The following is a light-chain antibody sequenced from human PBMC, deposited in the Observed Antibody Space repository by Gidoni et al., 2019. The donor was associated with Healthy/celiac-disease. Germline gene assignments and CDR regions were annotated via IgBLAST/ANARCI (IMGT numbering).Light chain of an antibody. Sequence: DIQMTQSPSSLSASVGDRVTITCQASQDISNYLNWYQQKPGKAPKLLIYDASNLETGVPPRFSGSGSVTDFTFTSSSLQPEDIATYYCQQYDNLLTFGGGTKVEIK. CDR1: QDISNY. J-gene: IGKJ4*01. CDR2: DAS. CDR3: QQYDNLLT. V-gene: IGKV1-33*01.